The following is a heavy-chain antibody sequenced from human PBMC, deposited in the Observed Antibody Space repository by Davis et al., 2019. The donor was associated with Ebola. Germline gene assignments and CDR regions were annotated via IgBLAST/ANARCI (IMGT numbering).Heavy chain of an antibody. Sequence: GESLKISCKGSGYRFTTYWIGWVRQMPGKGLEWMGIIYPGDSDTRYSPSFQGQVTISADESFSTAYLKWSSLKASDTAMYYCARGTSLARNFDYWGQGTLVTVSS. CDR1: GYRFTTYW. CDR3: ARGTSLARNFDY. D-gene: IGHD3-3*02. CDR2: IYPGDSDT. V-gene: IGHV5-51*01. J-gene: IGHJ4*02.